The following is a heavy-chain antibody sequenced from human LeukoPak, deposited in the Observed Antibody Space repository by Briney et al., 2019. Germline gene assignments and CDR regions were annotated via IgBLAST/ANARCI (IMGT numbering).Heavy chain of an antibody. CDR1: GGTFSSYA. Sequence: SVKVSCKASGGTFSSYAISWARQAPGQGLEWMGRIIAIFGTANYAQKFQGRVTITTDESTSTAYMELSSLKSEDTAVHYCARTKEPLAEYFQHWGQGTLVTVSS. V-gene: IGHV1-69*05. D-gene: IGHD1-26*01. CDR3: ARTKEPLAEYFQH. CDR2: IIAIFGTA. J-gene: IGHJ1*01.